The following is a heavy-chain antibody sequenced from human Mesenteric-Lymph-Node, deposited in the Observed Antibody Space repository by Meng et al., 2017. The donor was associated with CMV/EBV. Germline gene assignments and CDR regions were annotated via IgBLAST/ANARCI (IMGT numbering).Heavy chain of an antibody. CDR2: ISTYNGNT. CDR3: ARDTLNWNFDY. V-gene: IGHV1-18*04. Sequence: ASVKVSCKASGYTFTDYFIHWVRQPPGQGLEWMGWISTYNGNTNYAQRLQGRVTMTTDTSTSTAYMSLRRLRSDDTAAYFCARDTLNWNFDYWGQGTPVTVSS. CDR1: GYTFTDYF. J-gene: IGHJ4*02. D-gene: IGHD1-1*01.